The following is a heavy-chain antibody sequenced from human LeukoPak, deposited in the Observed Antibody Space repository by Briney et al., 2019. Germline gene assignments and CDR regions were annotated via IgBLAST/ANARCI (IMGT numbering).Heavy chain of an antibody. CDR1: GGSISSSNW. Sequence: TASETLSLTCAVSGGSISSSNWWSWIRQPPGKGLEWIGEIYHSGSTNYNPSLKSRDTISVDKSKTQFSLKLSSVTAADTAVYYCARGKWEPRYAFDIWGQGTMVTVSS. J-gene: IGHJ3*02. CDR2: IYHSGST. D-gene: IGHD1-26*01. CDR3: ARGKWEPRYAFDI. V-gene: IGHV4-4*02.